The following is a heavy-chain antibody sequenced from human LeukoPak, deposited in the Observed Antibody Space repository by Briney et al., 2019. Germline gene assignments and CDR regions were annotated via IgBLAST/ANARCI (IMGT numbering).Heavy chain of an antibody. CDR3: AHITMVRGVIPSFAFDI. Sequence: ASVKVSCKASGYTFTSYGISWVRQAPGQGLEWMGWISAYNGNTNYAQKFQGRVTMTEDTSTDTAYMELSSLRSEDTAVYYCAHITMVRGVIPSFAFDIWGQGTMVTVSS. D-gene: IGHD3-10*01. CDR2: ISAYNGNT. J-gene: IGHJ3*02. CDR1: GYTFTSYG. V-gene: IGHV1-18*01.